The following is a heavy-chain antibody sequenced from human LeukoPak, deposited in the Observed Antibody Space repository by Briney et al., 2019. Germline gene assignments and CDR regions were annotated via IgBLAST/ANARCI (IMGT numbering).Heavy chain of an antibody. Sequence: PGGSLRLSCAASGFTFSSYAMHWVRQAPGKGLEWVAVISYDGSNKYYADSVKGRFTISRDNSKNTLYLQMNSLRAEDTAVYYCARVGSSWSFFDYWGQGTLVTVS. CDR1: GFTFSSYA. CDR2: ISYDGSNK. J-gene: IGHJ4*02. CDR3: ARVGSSWSFFDY. D-gene: IGHD6-13*01. V-gene: IGHV3-30*04.